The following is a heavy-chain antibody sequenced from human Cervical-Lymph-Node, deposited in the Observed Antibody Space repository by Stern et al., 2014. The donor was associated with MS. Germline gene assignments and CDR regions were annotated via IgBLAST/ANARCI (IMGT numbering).Heavy chain of an antibody. J-gene: IGHJ4*02. Sequence: QVQLVESGPGLVKPSGTLSLSCAVSGASVSSSNWWNWVRQPPGKGLEWIGEIHHGGSATYNPSLKSRVTMAVDKAKDQISLKLSSVTAADTAVYYCTRAEDFGYYFGYWGQGILVTVSS. CDR3: TRAEDFGYYFGY. D-gene: IGHD3-10*01. CDR1: GASVSSSNW. CDR2: IHHGGSA. V-gene: IGHV4-4*02.